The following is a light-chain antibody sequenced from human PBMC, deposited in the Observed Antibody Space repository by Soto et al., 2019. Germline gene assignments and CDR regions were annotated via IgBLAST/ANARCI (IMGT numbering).Light chain of an antibody. CDR2: EVS. CDR1: SSDVGGYKH. CDR3: SSYTSSGTLV. J-gene: IGLJ1*01. Sequence: QSVLTQPASVSGSPGQSSTISCTGTSSDVGGYKHVSWYQQHPGKAPKLMIFEVSNRPSGVSNRFSGSKSGNTASLTISGLQAEDEADYYCSSYTSSGTLVFGTGTKGTVL. V-gene: IGLV2-14*01.